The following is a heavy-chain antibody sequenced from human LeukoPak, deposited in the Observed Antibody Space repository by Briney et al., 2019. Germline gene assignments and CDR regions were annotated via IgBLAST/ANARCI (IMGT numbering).Heavy chain of an antibody. V-gene: IGHV6-1*01. D-gene: IGHD5-24*01. CDR2: TYYRSKWYN. J-gene: IGHJ4*02. CDR3: AREEQRDGYNPEPYYFDY. Sequence: HSQTLSLTCAISGDSVSANNAAWNWIRQSPSRGLEWLGRTYYRSKWYNDYAVSVKSRITINPDTSRNQFSLQLNSVTPEDTAVYYCAREEQRDGYNPEPYYFDYWGQGTLVTVSS. CDR1: GDSVSANNAA.